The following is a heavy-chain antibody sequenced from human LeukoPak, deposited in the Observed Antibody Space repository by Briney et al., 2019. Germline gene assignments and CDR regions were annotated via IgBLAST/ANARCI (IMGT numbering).Heavy chain of an antibody. CDR2: ITYSGST. CDR3: ARQGVGATDC. D-gene: IGHD1-26*01. J-gene: IGHJ4*02. V-gene: IGHV4-39*01. CDR1: GGSISSSTYY. Sequence: PSETLSLTCTVSGGSISSSTYYWAWFRQSPGKGLEWIGSITYSGSTYYNPSLESRVTISVDTSKNQFSLRLISVTAVDTAVYYCARQGVGATDCWGQGTLVTVSS.